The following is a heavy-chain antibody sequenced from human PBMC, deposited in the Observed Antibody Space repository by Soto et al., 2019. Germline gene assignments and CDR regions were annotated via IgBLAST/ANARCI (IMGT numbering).Heavy chain of an antibody. D-gene: IGHD2-21*02. CDR1: GYSFTSYW. CDR2: IDPSDSYT. Sequence: GESLKISCKGSGYSFTSYWISWVRQMPGKGLEWMGRIDPSDSYTNYSPSFQGHVTISADKSISTAYLQWSSLKASDTAMYYCAVAYCGGDCYDGGGCYWGQGTLVTVSS. J-gene: IGHJ4*02. CDR3: AVAYCGGDCYDGGGCY. V-gene: IGHV5-10-1*01.